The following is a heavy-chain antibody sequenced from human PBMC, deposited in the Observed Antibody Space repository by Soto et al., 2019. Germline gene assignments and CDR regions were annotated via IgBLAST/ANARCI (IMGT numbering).Heavy chain of an antibody. V-gene: IGHV3-30*18. J-gene: IGHJ4*02. D-gene: IGHD6-19*01. Sequence: QTGGSLRLSCAASGFTFSSYGMHWVRQAPGKGLEWVAVISYDGSNKYYADSVKGRFTISRDNSKNTLYLQMNSLRAEDTAVYYCAKDGDSGWFFDYWGQGTLVTVSS. CDR1: GFTFSSYG. CDR2: ISYDGSNK. CDR3: AKDGDSGWFFDY.